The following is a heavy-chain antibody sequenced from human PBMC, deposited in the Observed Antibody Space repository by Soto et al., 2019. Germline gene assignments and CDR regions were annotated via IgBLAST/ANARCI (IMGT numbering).Heavy chain of an antibody. CDR1: GVSISSGDTY. J-gene: IGHJ4*02. CDR3: ARAPENSENWNPYYYDY. V-gene: IGHV4-30-4*01. CDR2: ILHSGST. D-gene: IGHD1-1*01. Sequence: QVQLQESGPRLVKPSQTLSLTCSVSGVSISSGDTYWAWIRQAPGKGLEWIGYILHSGSTYYNPSLCSRLTISLDTTKNQFSLWLRSVTAADTAVYFCARAPENSENWNPYYYDYWGQGTRVTVSP.